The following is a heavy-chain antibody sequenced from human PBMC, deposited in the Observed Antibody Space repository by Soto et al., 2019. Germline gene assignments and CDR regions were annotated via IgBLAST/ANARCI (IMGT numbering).Heavy chain of an antibody. CDR1: GFDFTTYA. CDR3: VKGRYCSGGTCYPPFDP. D-gene: IGHD2-15*01. CDR2: EWYDARRT. J-gene: IGHJ5*02. Sequence: QGHLEQSGGGVVQPGGSLRLSCAASGFDFTTYAIHWVRQVPGKGLEWVAVEWYDARRTDYADSVTGRFTTSRDNTKKTVDLQMNSLRADDTAVYFCVKGRYCSGGTCYPPFDPWGQGTQVTVSS. V-gene: IGHV3-33*03.